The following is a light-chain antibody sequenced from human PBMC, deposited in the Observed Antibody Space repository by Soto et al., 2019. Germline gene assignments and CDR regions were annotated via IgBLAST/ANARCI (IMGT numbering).Light chain of an antibody. CDR2: ANN. J-gene: IGLJ2*01. V-gene: IGLV1-40*01. CDR1: NSNVGGGYD. Sequence: VLTQPPSVSGAPGQTVTISCTGSNSNVGGGYDVHWYQQLPGSAPKLLIYANNNRPSGVPDRFSGSKSGTSASLAITGLQAEDEADYYCQSYDPTLNVVLGGGTKLTVL. CDR3: QSYDPTLNVV.